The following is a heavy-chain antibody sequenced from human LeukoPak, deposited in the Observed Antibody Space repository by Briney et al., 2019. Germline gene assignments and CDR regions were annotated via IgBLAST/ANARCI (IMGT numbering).Heavy chain of an antibody. Sequence: PGGSLRLSCSVSGFTVAANYMTWVRQAPGKGLEWVSVFYSGGSAYYADSVKGRFTISRDLSTNTLFLQMISLRAEDTAVYYCVTPGGSGDYPYPTYFNYWGQGTLITVSS. D-gene: IGHD3-10*01. CDR2: FYSGGSA. V-gene: IGHV3-53*01. J-gene: IGHJ4*02. CDR1: GFTVAANY. CDR3: VTPGGSGDYPYPTYFNY.